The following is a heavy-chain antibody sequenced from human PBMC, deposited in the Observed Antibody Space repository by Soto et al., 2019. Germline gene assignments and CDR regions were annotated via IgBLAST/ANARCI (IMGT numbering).Heavy chain of an antibody. CDR3: AKDSQSVSVSAARVYGMDV. Sequence: AGGSLRLSCAGSGFTFSSYAVTWVRQAPGKGLEWVSTLSDSGGHTYYADSVKGRFTISRDNPKNTLYLQMNSLRAEDTAVYYCAKDSQSVSVSAARVYGMDVWGQGTTVTVSS. CDR1: GFTFSSYA. CDR2: LSDSGGHT. J-gene: IGHJ6*02. D-gene: IGHD2-2*01. V-gene: IGHV3-23*01.